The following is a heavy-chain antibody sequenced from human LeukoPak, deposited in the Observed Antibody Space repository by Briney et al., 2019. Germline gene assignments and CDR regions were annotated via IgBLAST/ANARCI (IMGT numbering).Heavy chain of an antibody. Sequence: PSETLSLTCTVSGGSISSSSHYWGWIRQPPGKGLEWIGRIYYSGSTYHNPSLKSRVTTSVDTSKNQFSLKLSSVTAADTAVYYCARRGEGFDYWGQGTLVTVSS. J-gene: IGHJ4*02. CDR1: GGSISSSSHY. CDR3: ARRGEGFDY. V-gene: IGHV4-39*01. CDR2: IYYSGST.